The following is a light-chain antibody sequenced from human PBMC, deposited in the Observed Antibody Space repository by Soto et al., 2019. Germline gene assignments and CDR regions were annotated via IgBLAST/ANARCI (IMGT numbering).Light chain of an antibody. CDR3: QQSYSTPFT. V-gene: IGKV1-39*01. CDR1: QSISSY. Sequence: DIQMTQSPSSLSASVGDRVTLTCRASQSISSYLNWYKQKPGKAPKLLSYAASSLQSGVPSRFSGSGSGTDFTLTISSLQPEDFETYYCQQSYSTPFTFGQGTRLEIK. J-gene: IGKJ5*01. CDR2: AAS.